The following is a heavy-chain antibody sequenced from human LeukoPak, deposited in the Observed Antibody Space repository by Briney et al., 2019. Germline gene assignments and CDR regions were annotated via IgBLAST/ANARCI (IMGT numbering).Heavy chain of an antibody. CDR2: INSDGSST. D-gene: IGHD6-25*01. CDR1: GFTFSSYG. V-gene: IGHV3-74*01. CDR3: ARRSAAKDAFDI. J-gene: IGHJ3*02. Sequence: PGGSLRLSCAASGFTFSSYGMHWVRQAPGKGLVWASRINSDGSSTSYADSVKGRFTISRDNAKNTLYLQMNSLRAEDTAVYYCARRSAAKDAFDIWGQGTMVTVSS.